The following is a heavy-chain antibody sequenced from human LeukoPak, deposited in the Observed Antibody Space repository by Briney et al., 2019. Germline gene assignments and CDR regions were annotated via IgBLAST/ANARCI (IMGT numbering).Heavy chain of an antibody. V-gene: IGHV4-38-2*02. Sequence: PGGSLRLSCAASGFTFSSYSMNWVRQAPGKGLEWIGSIYHSGSTYYNPSLKSRVTISVDTSKNQFSLKLSSVTAADTAVYYCAREVYGSGSSIDYWGQGTLVTVSS. CDR2: IYHSGST. CDR3: AREVYGSGSSIDY. D-gene: IGHD3-10*01. J-gene: IGHJ4*02. CDR1: GFTFSSYS.